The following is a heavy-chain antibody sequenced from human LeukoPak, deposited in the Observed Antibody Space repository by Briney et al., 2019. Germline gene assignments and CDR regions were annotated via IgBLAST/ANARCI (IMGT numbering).Heavy chain of an antibody. D-gene: IGHD2-2*01. J-gene: IGHJ3*02. CDR3: ARGALIVVVPAAEPNDAFDI. Sequence: SETLSLTCTASGGSISSGGYYWSWIRQHPGKGLEWIGYIYYSGSTYYNPSLKSRVTISVDTSKNQFSLKLSSVTAADTAVYYCARGALIVVVPAAEPNDAFDIWGQGTMVTVSS. CDR1: GGSISSGGYY. CDR2: IYYSGST. V-gene: IGHV4-31*03.